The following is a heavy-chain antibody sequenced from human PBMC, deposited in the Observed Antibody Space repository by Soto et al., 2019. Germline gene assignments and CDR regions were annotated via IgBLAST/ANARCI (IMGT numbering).Heavy chain of an antibody. CDR3: ARSYCSGGSCYDY. CDR2: IDPSDSYT. CDR1: GYSFTSYW. J-gene: IGHJ4*02. D-gene: IGHD2-15*01. V-gene: IGHV5-10-1*01. Sequence: PGESLKLSCQGSGYSFTSYWISLVRQMPGKGLEWMGRIDPSDSYTNYSPSFQGHVTISADKSISTAYLQWSSLKASDTAMYYCARSYCSGGSCYDYWGQGTLVTVSS.